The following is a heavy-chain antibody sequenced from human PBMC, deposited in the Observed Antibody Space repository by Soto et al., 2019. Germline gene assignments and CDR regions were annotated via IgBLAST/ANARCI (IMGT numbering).Heavy chain of an antibody. CDR3: ARGGVLMHLFDY. Sequence: SETLSLTCTVSGGSISSGGYYWSWIRQHPGKGLEWIGYIYYSGSTYYNQSLKSRVNISVDTSKNQFSLKLSSVTAGDTAVYYCARGGVLMHLFDYGGQETLVTVSS. J-gene: IGHJ4*02. V-gene: IGHV4-31*03. CDR1: GGSISSGGYY. D-gene: IGHD2-8*01. CDR2: IYYSGST.